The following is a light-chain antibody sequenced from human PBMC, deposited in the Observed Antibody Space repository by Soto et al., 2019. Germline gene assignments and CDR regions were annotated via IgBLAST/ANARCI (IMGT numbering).Light chain of an antibody. V-gene: IGKV3D-15*01. CDR2: GAS. CDR3: QQYNNWPGWT. Sequence: EIVLTQSPGTLSLSPGERLTLSCRTSQSLSTRSLAWYQQKPGQAPSLLIYGASTRATGIPDRFSGSGSGTEFTLTIISLQSEDLAVYHCQQYNNWPGWTFGQGTKVDIK. J-gene: IGKJ1*01. CDR1: QSLSTRS.